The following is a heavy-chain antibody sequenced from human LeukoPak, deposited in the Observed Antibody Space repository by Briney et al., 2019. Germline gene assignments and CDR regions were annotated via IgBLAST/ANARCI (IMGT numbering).Heavy chain of an antibody. Sequence: GASVKVSCKASGGTFSSYAISWVRQAPGQGLEWMGGIIPIFGTANYAQKFQGRVTITADESTSTAYMELSSLRSEDTAVYYCARDLGYCSSTSCYSYYYYYMDVWGKGTTVTVSS. CDR3: ARDLGYCSSTSCYSYYYYYMDV. V-gene: IGHV1-69*13. D-gene: IGHD2-2*01. CDR1: GGTFSSYA. CDR2: IIPIFGTA. J-gene: IGHJ6*03.